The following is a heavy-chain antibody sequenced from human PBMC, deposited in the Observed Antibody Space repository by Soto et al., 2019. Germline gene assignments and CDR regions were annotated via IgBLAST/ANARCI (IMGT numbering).Heavy chain of an antibody. CDR1: GGSISSGDYY. J-gene: IGHJ4*02. V-gene: IGHV4-30-4*01. CDR2: ICYSGST. Sequence: PSETLSLTCTVSGGSISSGDYYWSWIRQPPGKGLEWIGYICYSGSTYYNPSLKSRVTISVDTSKNQFSLKLSSVTAADTAVYYCARDAPRALGFDYWGQGTLVTVSS. CDR3: ARDAPRALGFDY.